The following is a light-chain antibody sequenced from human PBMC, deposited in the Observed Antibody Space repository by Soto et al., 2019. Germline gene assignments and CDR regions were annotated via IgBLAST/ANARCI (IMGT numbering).Light chain of an antibody. CDR3: QQRSNWHT. CDR2: DAS. Sequence: EIVLTASPATLSLSPGERATLSCRASQSVSSYLAWYQQKPGQAPRLLIYDASNRATGIPARFSGSGSGTDFTLTISSLEPEDFAVYYCQQRSNWHTFGQGTRLDIK. CDR1: QSVSSY. V-gene: IGKV3-11*01. J-gene: IGKJ5*01.